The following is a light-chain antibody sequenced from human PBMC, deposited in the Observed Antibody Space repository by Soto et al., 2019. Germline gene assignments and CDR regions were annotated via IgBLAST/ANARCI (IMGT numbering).Light chain of an antibody. CDR2: GVS. CDR1: QSVSSDY. V-gene: IGKV3-20*01. Sequence: EIVLTQSPGTLSLSPGERATLSCRASQSVSSDYLAWYQQKPGQAPRLLIYGVSSRATGIPDRFSGSGSGTDFTLTISRLEPEDFAVYYCQQYGSWTFGQGTKVDIK. J-gene: IGKJ1*01. CDR3: QQYGSWT.